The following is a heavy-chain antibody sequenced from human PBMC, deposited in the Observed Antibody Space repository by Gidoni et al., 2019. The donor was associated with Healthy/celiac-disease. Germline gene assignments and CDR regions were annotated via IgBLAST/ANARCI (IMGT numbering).Heavy chain of an antibody. Sequence: QVQLVESGGGVVQPGRSLRLSCAAPGFTFSSYGMHWVRQAPGKGLEWVAVIWYDGSNKYYADSVKGRFTISRDNSKNTLYLQMTSLRAEDTAVYYCARDYSYGFDYWGQGTLVTVSS. J-gene: IGHJ4*02. D-gene: IGHD5-18*01. CDR3: ARDYSYGFDY. CDR1: GFTFSSYG. V-gene: IGHV3-33*01. CDR2: IWYDGSNK.